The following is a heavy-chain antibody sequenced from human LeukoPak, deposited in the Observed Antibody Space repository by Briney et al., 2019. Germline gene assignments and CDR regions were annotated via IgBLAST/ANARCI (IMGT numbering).Heavy chain of an antibody. Sequence: ASVKVSCKASGYTFTSYGISWVRQAPGQGLEWMGWISAYNGNTNYAQKLQGRVTITADESTSTAYMELSSLRSEDTAVYYCARLDTAMALGDWGQGTLVTVSS. D-gene: IGHD5-18*01. V-gene: IGHV1-18*01. CDR2: ISAYNGNT. CDR1: GYTFTSYG. CDR3: ARLDTAMALGD. J-gene: IGHJ4*02.